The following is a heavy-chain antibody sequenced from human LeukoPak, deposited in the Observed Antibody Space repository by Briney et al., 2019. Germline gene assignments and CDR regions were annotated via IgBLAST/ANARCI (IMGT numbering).Heavy chain of an antibody. J-gene: IGHJ4*02. CDR2: IYYSGST. Sequence: SETLSLTCTVSGGSISSYYWSWIRQPPGKGLEWIGYIYYSGSTNYNPSLKSRVTISVDTSKNQFSLKLSSVTAADTAVYYCARVRSGPLIAFDYWGQGTLVTVSS. CDR1: GGSISSYY. V-gene: IGHV4-59*01. D-gene: IGHD1-26*01. CDR3: ARVRSGPLIAFDY.